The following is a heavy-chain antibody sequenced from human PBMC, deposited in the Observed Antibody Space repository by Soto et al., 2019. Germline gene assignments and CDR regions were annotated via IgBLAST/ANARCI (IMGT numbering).Heavy chain of an antibody. Sequence: QVQLVGSGGAGVQPGRSLRLSCAASGFTFSNHGMHWVRQAPGKGLEWVAVISYHGNDKYYADSVKGRFTISRDNSKNTLFLQMNSLTAEDTAVYYCAKDHLPTTVTTPWFDPWGQGTLVTVSS. CDR1: GFTFSNHG. J-gene: IGHJ5*02. V-gene: IGHV3-30*18. D-gene: IGHD4-17*01. CDR2: ISYHGNDK. CDR3: AKDHLPTTVTTPWFDP.